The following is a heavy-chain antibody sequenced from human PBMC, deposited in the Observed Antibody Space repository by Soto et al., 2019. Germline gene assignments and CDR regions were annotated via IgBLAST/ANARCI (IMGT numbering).Heavy chain of an antibody. J-gene: IGHJ4*02. CDR3: ARDLHGDPYY. D-gene: IGHD4-17*01. CDR1: GYTFTSYG. Sequence: ASVKVSCKASGYTFTSYGMHWVRQAPGQRLEWMGWINAGNGNTKYSKKFQGRVTITRDTSASTAYMELRSLRSEDTAVYYCARDLHGDPYYWGQGTLVTVSS. CDR2: INAGNGNT. V-gene: IGHV1-3*01.